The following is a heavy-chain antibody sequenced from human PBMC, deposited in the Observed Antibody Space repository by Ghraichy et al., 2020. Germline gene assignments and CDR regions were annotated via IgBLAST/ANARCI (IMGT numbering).Heavy chain of an antibody. Sequence: SETLSLTCTVSGGSISSSSYYWGWIRQPPGKGLEWIGSIYYSGSTYYNPSLKSRVTISVDTSKNQFSLKLSSVTAADTAVYYCARATYNWNYGYFDYWGQGTLVTVSS. J-gene: IGHJ4*02. CDR2: IYYSGST. V-gene: IGHV4-39*01. D-gene: IGHD1-7*01. CDR3: ARATYNWNYGYFDY. CDR1: GGSISSSSYY.